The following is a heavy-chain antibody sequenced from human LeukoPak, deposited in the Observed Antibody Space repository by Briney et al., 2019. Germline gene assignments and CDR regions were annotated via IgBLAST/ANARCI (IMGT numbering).Heavy chain of an antibody. J-gene: IGHJ4*02. V-gene: IGHV3-11*04. D-gene: IGHD3-3*01. CDR2: ISSSGSTI. CDR1: GFTFSDYY. CDR3: AKAPDYDFWSGYYKGYYFDY. Sequence: GGSLRLSCAASGFTFSDYYMSWIRQAPGKGLEWVSYISSSGSTIYYADSVKGRFTISRDNAKNSLYLQMNSLRAEDTAVYYCAKAPDYDFWSGYYKGYYFDYWGQGTLVTVSS.